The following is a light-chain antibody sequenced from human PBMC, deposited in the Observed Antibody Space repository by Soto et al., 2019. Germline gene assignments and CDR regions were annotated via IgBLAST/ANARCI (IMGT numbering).Light chain of an antibody. J-gene: IGLJ1*01. CDR2: GNS. Sequence: QSVLTQPPSVSGAPGQRVTISCTGTRSNIGAGYAVHWYQQLPGTAPKLLIYGNSNRPSGVPDRFSGSKSGTSGSLTITGLQAEDEADYYCQSYDTSLSGSYVFGTGTKLTVL. CDR1: RSNIGAGYA. V-gene: IGLV1-40*01. CDR3: QSYDTSLSGSYV.